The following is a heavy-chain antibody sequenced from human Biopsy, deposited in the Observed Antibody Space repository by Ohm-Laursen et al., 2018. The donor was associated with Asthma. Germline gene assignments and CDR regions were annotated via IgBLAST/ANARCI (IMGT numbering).Heavy chain of an antibody. V-gene: IGHV1-3*01. CDR2: FNPGNGNA. J-gene: IGHJ3*01. D-gene: IGHD3-9*01. Sequence: ASVSVSCKASGYSFATNAMHWVRQAPGQRPEWMGWFNPGNGNAKVSEKFQGRVSITRDTSASTAYMELRSLRSEDTATYDGARTYYDFLTGQVKDVFGVWGQGTMVTVSS. CDR3: ARTYYDFLTGQVKDVFGV. CDR1: GYSFATNA.